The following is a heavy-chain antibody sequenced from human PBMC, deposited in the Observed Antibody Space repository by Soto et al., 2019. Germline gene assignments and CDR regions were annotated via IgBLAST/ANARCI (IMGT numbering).Heavy chain of an antibody. CDR3: ARDVVDYYGSGSYYNPNYYYGMDV. J-gene: IGHJ6*02. Sequence: SETLSLTCTVSGGSISSYYWSWIRQPPGKGLEWIGYIYYSGSTNYNPSLKSRVTISVDTSKNQFSLKLSSVTAADTAVYYCARDVVDYYGSGSYYNPNYYYGMDVWGQGTTVTVSS. CDR1: GGSISSYY. CDR2: IYYSGST. V-gene: IGHV4-59*01. D-gene: IGHD3-10*01.